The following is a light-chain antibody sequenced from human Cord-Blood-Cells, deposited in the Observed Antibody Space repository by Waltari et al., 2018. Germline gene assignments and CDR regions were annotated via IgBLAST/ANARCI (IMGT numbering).Light chain of an antibody. CDR1: SSDVGGYNY. Sequence: QSALTQPDSVSGSPGQSITISCTGTSSDVGGYNYVTWYQQHPGQAPKLMIYDVSNRPSGVSNRFSGSKSGNTASLTISGLQAEDEADYYCSSYTSSSTVFGGGTKLTVL. V-gene: IGLV2-14*03. CDR3: SSYTSSSTV. J-gene: IGLJ3*02. CDR2: DVS.